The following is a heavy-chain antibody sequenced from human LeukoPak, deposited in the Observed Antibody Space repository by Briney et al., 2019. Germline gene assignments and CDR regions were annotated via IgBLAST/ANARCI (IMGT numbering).Heavy chain of an antibody. CDR2: MNPNSGNT. J-gene: IGHJ5*02. CDR3: ARGLGAPWFDP. V-gene: IGHV1-8*03. CDR1: GYTFTSYD. Sequence: WASVKVSCKASGYTFTSYDINWVRQATGQGLEWMGWMNPNSGNTGYAQKFQGRVTITRNTSISTAYLELSSLRSEDTAVYYCARGLGAPWFDPWGQGTLVTVSS. D-gene: IGHD3-16*01.